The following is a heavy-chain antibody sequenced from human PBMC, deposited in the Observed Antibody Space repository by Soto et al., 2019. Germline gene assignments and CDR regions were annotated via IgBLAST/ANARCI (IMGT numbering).Heavy chain of an antibody. J-gene: IGHJ6*02. Sequence: GEWLKIFCKGSGYSFTSHGIGWVRLMPLKSMEWMGIIYPGDSDTRYSPSFQGQVTISADKSISTAYLQWSSLKASDTAMYYCAGSLRFLEWLPQKSPYYYYYGMDVWGQGTTVTVSS. CDR3: AGSLRFLEWLPQKSPYYYYYGMDV. CDR2: IYPGDSDT. D-gene: IGHD3-3*01. CDR1: GYSFTSHG. V-gene: IGHV5-51*01.